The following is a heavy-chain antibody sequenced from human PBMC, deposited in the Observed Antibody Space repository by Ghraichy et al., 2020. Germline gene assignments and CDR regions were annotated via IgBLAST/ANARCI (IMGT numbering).Heavy chain of an antibody. Sequence: SETLSLTCAVYGGSFSGYYWSWIRQPPGKGLEWIGEINHSGSTNYNPSLKSRVTISVDTSKNQFSLKLSSVTAADTAVYYCARGRSYGSGPDYWGQGTLVTVSS. V-gene: IGHV4-34*01. J-gene: IGHJ4*02. CDR2: INHSGST. CDR3: ARGRSYGSGPDY. D-gene: IGHD3-10*01. CDR1: GGSFSGYY.